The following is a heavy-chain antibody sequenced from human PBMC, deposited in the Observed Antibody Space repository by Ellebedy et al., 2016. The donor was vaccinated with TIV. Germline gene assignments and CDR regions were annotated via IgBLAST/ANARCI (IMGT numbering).Heavy chain of an antibody. Sequence: GESLKISCKGSGYTFTTYWIAWVRQMPGKGLEWMGIIYPGDSHTRYSPSFQGQVTISADKSISTAYLQWSSLKASDTAMYYCARLQMSNYFDYWGQGTLVTVSS. CDR1: GYTFTTYW. D-gene: IGHD6-6*01. CDR3: ARLQMSNYFDY. V-gene: IGHV5-51*01. CDR2: IYPGDSHT. J-gene: IGHJ4*02.